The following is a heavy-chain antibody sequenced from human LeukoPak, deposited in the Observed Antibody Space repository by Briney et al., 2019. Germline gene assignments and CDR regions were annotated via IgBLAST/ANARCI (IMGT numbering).Heavy chain of an antibody. J-gene: IGHJ6*03. CDR1: GFTFSSYS. V-gene: IGHV3-21*01. D-gene: IGHD2-2*01. Sequence: GGSLRLSCAASGFTFSSYSMNWVRQAPGKGLEWVSSISSSSSYIYYADSVKGRFTISRDNAKNSPYLQMNSLRAEDTAVYYCARELGYQLLSSIRYYYYMDVWGKGTTVTVSS. CDR3: ARELGYQLLSSIRYYYYMDV. CDR2: ISSSSSYI.